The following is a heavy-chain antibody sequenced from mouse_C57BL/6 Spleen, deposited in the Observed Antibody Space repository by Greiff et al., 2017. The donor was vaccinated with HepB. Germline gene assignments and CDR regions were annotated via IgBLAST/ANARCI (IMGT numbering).Heavy chain of an antibody. Sequence: QVQLQQPGTELVKPGASVKLSCKASGYTFTSYWMHWVKQRPGQGLEWIGNINPSNGGTNYNEKFKSKATLTVDKPSSTAYMQLISLTSEDSSFYCCARCCGYSNYAWYFDVWGTGTTVTVSS. CDR1: GYTFTSYW. V-gene: IGHV1-53*01. CDR3: ARCCGYSNYAWYFDV. J-gene: IGHJ1*03. D-gene: IGHD2-5*01. CDR2: INPSNGGT.